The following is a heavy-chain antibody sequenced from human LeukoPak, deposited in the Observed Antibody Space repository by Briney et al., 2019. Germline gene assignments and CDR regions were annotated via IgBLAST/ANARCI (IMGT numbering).Heavy chain of an antibody. D-gene: IGHD5-18*01. V-gene: IGHV4-59*08. CDR2: IYYSGST. J-gene: IGHJ3*02. Sequence: PSETLSLTCTVSGGSISSYYWSWIRQPPGKGLEWIGYIYYSGSTNYNPSLKSRVTISVDTSKNQFSLKLSSVTAADTAVYYCARPDTAMVMDAFDIWGQGTMVTVSS. CDR3: ARPDTAMVMDAFDI. CDR1: GGSISSYY.